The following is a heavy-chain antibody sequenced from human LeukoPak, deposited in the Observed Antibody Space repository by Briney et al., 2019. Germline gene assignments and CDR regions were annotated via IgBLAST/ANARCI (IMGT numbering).Heavy chain of an antibody. CDR2: ISSSTNYI. V-gene: IGHV3-21*01. D-gene: IGHD3-10*01. CDR3: ARDRPPYGSGSYYNI. Sequence: GGSLRLSCAASGFTFSSYRMNWVRQAPGKGLEWVSSISSSTNYIYYADSVKGRFTISRDNAKNSLYLQMNSLRAEDTAVYYCARDRPPYGSGSYYNIWGQGTLVTVSA. J-gene: IGHJ4*02. CDR1: GFTFSSYR.